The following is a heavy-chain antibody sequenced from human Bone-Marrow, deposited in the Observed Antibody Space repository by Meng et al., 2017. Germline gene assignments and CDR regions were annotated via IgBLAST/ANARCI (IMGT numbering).Heavy chain of an antibody. CDR1: GESTANTYS. CDR3: ARGKITVIRGVIMRFDP. CDR2: IYFSGDT. D-gene: IGHD3-10*01. J-gene: IGHJ5*02. Sequence: QPQGQGAGWVKPLKTLALTFTVSGESTANTYSNWGWLWQPPGKGLRWMWTIYFSGDTYYTASLKNRVSMSVDTTSNQVSLGLTSLTAAETALYYCARGKITVIRGVIMRFDPWGQGTLVTVSS. V-gene: IGHV4-39*07.